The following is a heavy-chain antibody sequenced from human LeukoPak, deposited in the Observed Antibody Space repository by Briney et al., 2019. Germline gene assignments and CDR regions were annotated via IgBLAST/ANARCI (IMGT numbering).Heavy chain of an antibody. Sequence: GASVKVSCKASGGTFSSYAISWVRQAPGQGLEWMGGIIPIFGTANYAQKFQGRVTITTDESTSTAYMELSSLRSEDTAVYYCARAGNYYDSSGYYYLRYWGQGTLVTVSS. CDR1: GGTFSSYA. J-gene: IGHJ4*02. CDR3: ARAGNYYDSSGYYYLRY. V-gene: IGHV1-69*05. D-gene: IGHD3-22*01. CDR2: IIPIFGTA.